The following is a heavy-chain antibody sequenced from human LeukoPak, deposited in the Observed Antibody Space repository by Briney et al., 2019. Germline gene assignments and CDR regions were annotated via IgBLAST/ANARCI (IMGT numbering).Heavy chain of an antibody. J-gene: IGHJ4*02. V-gene: IGHV3-23*01. Sequence: PGGSLRLSCAASGFTFSSYAMSWVRQAPGKGLEWVSAISGSGGSTYYADSVKGRFTISRENFKNTVFLEMNNLGAEDTALYYCAKGGQDYDFWRFDYWGQGNLVIVSS. D-gene: IGHD3-3*01. CDR1: GFTFSSYA. CDR2: ISGSGGST. CDR3: AKGGQDYDFWRFDY.